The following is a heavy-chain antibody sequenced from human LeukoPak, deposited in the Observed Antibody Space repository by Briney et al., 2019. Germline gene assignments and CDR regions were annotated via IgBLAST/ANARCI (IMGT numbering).Heavy chain of an antibody. CDR2: ISAYNGNT. CDR3: ARDREYSSSSGGGYYYYYGMDV. D-gene: IGHD6-6*01. Sequence: ASVKVSCKASGYTFTSYGISWVRQAPGQGLEWMGWISAYNGNTNYAQKLQGRVTMTTDTSTSTAYMELRSLRSDDTAVYYCARDREYSSSSGGGYYYYYGMDVWGQGTTVTVSS. CDR1: GYTFTSYG. J-gene: IGHJ6*02. V-gene: IGHV1-18*01.